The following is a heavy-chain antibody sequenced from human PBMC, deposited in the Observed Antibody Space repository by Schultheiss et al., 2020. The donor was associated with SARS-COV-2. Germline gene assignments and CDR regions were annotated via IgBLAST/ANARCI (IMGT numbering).Heavy chain of an antibody. J-gene: IGHJ4*02. V-gene: IGHV3-30-3*01. Sequence: GGSLRLSCAASGFTFSSYAMHWVRQAPGKGLEWVAVISYDGSNKYYADSVKGRFTISRDNSKNTLYLQMNSLRAEDTAVYYCAKDPQVGATSFYFDYWGQGTLVTVSS. CDR2: ISYDGSNK. CDR3: AKDPQVGATSFYFDY. CDR1: GFTFSSYA. D-gene: IGHD1-26*01.